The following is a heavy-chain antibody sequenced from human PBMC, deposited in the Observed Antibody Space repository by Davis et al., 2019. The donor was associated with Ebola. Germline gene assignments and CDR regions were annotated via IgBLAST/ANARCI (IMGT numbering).Heavy chain of an antibody. D-gene: IGHD1-26*01. CDR3: VRGGYYFDP. J-gene: IGHJ5*02. CDR2: IKEDGSEK. Sequence: GGSLRLSCAASGFTFNDYAMAWVRQAPGKGLEWVANIKEDGSEKNYVDFVKGRFTISRDNAQKSLFLQMNSLRVEDTALYYCVRGGYYFDPWGQGTLVTVSS. CDR1: GFTFNDYA. V-gene: IGHV3-7*01.